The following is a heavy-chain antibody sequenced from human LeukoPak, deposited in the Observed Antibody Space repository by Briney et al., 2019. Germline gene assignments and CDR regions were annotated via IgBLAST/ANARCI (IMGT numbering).Heavy chain of an antibody. J-gene: IGHJ3*02. Sequence: SQTLSLTCTVSGGSISSGSYYWSWIRQPAGKGLEWIGRIYTSGSTNYNPSLKSQVTISVDTSKNQFSLKLSSVTAADTAVYYCARDRGDGYNLNAFDIWGQGTMVTVTS. V-gene: IGHV4-61*02. D-gene: IGHD5-24*01. CDR2: IYTSGST. CDR3: ARDRGDGYNLNAFDI. CDR1: GGSISSGSYY.